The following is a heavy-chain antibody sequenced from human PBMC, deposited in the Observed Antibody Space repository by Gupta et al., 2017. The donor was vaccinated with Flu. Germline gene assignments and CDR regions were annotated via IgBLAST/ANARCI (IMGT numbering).Heavy chain of an antibody. CDR2: IFSSGST. CDR3: ARDMGVVSSWTAPFDY. Sequence: QVQLQESGPGLVKPSDTLSLTCSVPGGSISSYYWSWIRQPAGKGLEWIGRIFSSGSTNFNPSLKSRVTMSADMSKNQFSLNLTSVTAADTAVYYCARDMGVVSSWTAPFDYWGQGILVTVSS. D-gene: IGHD6-13*01. V-gene: IGHV4-4*07. CDR1: GGSISSYY. J-gene: IGHJ4*02.